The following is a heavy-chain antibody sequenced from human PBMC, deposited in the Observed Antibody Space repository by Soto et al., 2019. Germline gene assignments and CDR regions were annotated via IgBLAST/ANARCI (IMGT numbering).Heavy chain of an antibody. Sequence: SDTLSLTCTVSGGSISSYYWSWIRQPPGKGLEWIGYIYYSGSTNYNPSLKSRVTISVDTSKNQFSLKLSSVTAADTAVYYCASSIVDTINFDDWGQGTLVTV. V-gene: IGHV4-59*01. CDR3: ASSIVDTINFDD. CDR2: IYYSGST. J-gene: IGHJ4*02. D-gene: IGHD5-12*01. CDR1: GGSISSYY.